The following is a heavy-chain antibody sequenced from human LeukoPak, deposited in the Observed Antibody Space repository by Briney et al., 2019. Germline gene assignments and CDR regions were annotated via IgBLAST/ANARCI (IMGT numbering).Heavy chain of an antibody. CDR3: AGPSATDFDY. Sequence: SETLSLTCTVSGGSINSYYWSWIRQPPGKGLEWIGYIYYSGSTNYNPSPKSRVTISINTSKKQFSLKLSSVTAADTAVYYCAGPSATDFDYWGQGTLVTVSS. CDR2: IYYSGST. D-gene: IGHD6-6*01. V-gene: IGHV4-59*01. CDR1: GGSINSYY. J-gene: IGHJ4*02.